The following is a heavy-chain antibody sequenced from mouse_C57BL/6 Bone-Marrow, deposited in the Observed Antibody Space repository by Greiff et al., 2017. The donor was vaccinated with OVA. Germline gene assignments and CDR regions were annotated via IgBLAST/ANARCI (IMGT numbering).Heavy chain of an antibody. V-gene: IGHV14-1*01. Sequence: VQLKESGAELVRPGASVKLSCTASGFNIKDYYMHWVKQRPEQGLEWIGRIDPEDGDTEYAPKFQGKATMTADTSSNTAYLQLSSLTSEDTAVYYCTDYGSSLYAMDYWGQVTSVTVSS. J-gene: IGHJ4*01. CDR2: IDPEDGDT. CDR3: TDYGSSLYAMDY. CDR1: GFNIKDYY. D-gene: IGHD1-1*01.